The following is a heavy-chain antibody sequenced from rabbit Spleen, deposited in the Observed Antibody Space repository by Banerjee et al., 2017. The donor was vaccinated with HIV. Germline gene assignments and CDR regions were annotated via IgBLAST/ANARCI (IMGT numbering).Heavy chain of an antibody. CDR2: IYSGSSGDT. Sequence: QSLEESGGDLVKPGASLTLTCTASGFSFSSRYYMCWVRQAPGKGLEWIACIYSGSSGDTYYATWAKGRFTISKTSSTTVTLQMTSLTTADTATYFCARETSSGWGVVSYYFNLWGPGTLVTVS. J-gene: IGHJ4*01. D-gene: IGHD4-1*01. CDR3: ARETSSGWGVVSYYFNL. V-gene: IGHV1S40*01. CDR1: GFSFSSRYY.